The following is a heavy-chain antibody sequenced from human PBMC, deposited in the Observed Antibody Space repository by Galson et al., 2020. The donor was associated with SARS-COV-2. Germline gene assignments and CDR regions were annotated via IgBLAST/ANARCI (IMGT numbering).Heavy chain of an antibody. CDR3: ARVKLGDYNVGMDV. Sequence: SETLSLTCTVSGGSINHYYWSWIRQPPGKGLEWIGYIYSTGSTNYNPSLKSRVTISVDTSQNQFSLNLRSVTAADTAVYYCARVKLGDYNVGMDVWGQGTSVTVSS. V-gene: IGHV4-59*08. CDR2: IYSTGST. D-gene: IGHD7-27*01. CDR1: GGSINHYY. J-gene: IGHJ6*02.